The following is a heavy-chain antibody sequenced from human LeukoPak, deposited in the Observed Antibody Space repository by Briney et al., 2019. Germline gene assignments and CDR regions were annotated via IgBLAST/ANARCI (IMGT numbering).Heavy chain of an antibody. Sequence: ASVKVSCKASGYTFTSYGISWVRQAPGQGLEWMGIINPSGGSTSYAQKFQGRVTMTRDMSTSTVYMELSSLRSEDTAVYYCARGFTYYYDSSGYSFDYWGQGTLVTVSS. CDR3: ARGFTYYYDSSGYSFDY. CDR1: GYTFTSYG. D-gene: IGHD3-22*01. V-gene: IGHV1-46*01. J-gene: IGHJ4*02. CDR2: INPSGGST.